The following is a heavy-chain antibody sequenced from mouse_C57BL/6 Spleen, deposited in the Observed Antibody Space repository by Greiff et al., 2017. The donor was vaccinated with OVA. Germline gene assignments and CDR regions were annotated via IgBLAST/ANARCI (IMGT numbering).Heavy chain of an antibody. CDR3: ARSGDGYYPFAY. D-gene: IGHD2-3*01. CDR1: GYTFTSYW. CDR2: IDPSDSET. Sequence: QVQLQQSGAELVRPGSSVKLSCKASGYTFTSYWMHWVKQRPIQGLEWIGNIDPSDSETHYNQKFKDKATLTVDKSSSTAYMQLSSLTSEDSAVYYCARSGDGYYPFAYWGQGTLVTVSA. J-gene: IGHJ3*01. V-gene: IGHV1-52*01.